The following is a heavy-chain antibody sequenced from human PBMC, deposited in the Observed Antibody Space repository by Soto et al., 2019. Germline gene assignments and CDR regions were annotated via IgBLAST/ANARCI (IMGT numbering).Heavy chain of an antibody. CDR3: ARKNGGHYYYGMDV. CDR2: IYYSGST. Sequence: SETLSLTCTVSGGSISSSTSYWSWIRQPPGKGLEWIGYIYYSGSTNYNPSLKSRVTISVDTSKNQFSLKLSSVTAADTAVYYCARKNGGHYYYGMDVWGQGTTVTVSS. J-gene: IGHJ6*02. CDR1: GGSISSSTSY. D-gene: IGHD3-16*01. V-gene: IGHV4-61*05.